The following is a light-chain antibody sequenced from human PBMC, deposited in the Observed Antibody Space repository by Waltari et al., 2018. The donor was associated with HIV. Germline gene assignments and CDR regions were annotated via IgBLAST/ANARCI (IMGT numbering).Light chain of an antibody. CDR1: YSTLGSTT. J-gene: IGLJ3*02. CDR3: ASWDDKLDGWV. V-gene: IGLV1-44*01. CDR2: NND. Sequence: SLLPPPPSASGTPGPRVTIPCSGRYSTLGSTTLNWHQQMPGSAPRALIYNNDQRPSGVPDRFSGSKSGTSASLAISGLQSEDQGDYYCASWDDKLDGWVFGGGTRLTVL.